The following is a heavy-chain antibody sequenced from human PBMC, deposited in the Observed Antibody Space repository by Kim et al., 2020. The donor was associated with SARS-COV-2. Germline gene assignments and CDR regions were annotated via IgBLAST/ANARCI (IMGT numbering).Heavy chain of an antibody. V-gene: IGHV1-18*01. CDR3: ATGLTVSLAFDI. D-gene: IGHD4-4*01. CDR2: IRPYNGET. CDR1: GYNFLTYG. J-gene: IGHJ3*02. Sequence: ASVKVSCKASGYNFLTYGIIWMRQVPGQGLEWMGWIRPYNGETNYAQNFQGRVTMTTDTSTSTVYMELRSLRSDDTAVYFCATGLTVSLAFDIWGQGTMVTVSS.